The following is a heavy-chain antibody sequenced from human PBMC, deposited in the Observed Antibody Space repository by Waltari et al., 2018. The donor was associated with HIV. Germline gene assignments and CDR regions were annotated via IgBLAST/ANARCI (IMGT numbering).Heavy chain of an antibody. V-gene: IGHV4-34*01. CDR2: INHSGST. Sequence: QVQLQQCGAGLLTPSETLSLTCAVSGGFFSGYYWSWIRQPRRKGLEWMGEINHSGSTNYNPSLKSRVTISVDTSKNQFSLKLSSVTAADTAVYYCARVGDGYNYNYWGQGTLVTVSS. CDR3: ARVGDGYNYNY. CDR1: GGFFSGYY. J-gene: IGHJ4*02. D-gene: IGHD5-12*01.